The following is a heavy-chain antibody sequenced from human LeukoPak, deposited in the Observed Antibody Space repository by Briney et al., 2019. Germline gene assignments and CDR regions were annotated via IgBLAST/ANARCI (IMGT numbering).Heavy chain of an antibody. J-gene: IGHJ4*02. CDR2: ISSSSSTI. Sequence: GGSLRLSCVASGFTFSRYRMNWVRQAPGKGLEWVSYISSSSSTIYYADSVKGRFTISRDNDKNSLYLQMNSLRDEDTAVYYCARGVGYSYETFDYWGQETLVTVSS. CDR1: GFTFSRYR. CDR3: ARGVGYSYETFDY. V-gene: IGHV3-48*02. D-gene: IGHD5-18*01.